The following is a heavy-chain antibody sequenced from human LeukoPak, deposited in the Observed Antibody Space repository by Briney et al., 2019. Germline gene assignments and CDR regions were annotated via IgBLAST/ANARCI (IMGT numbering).Heavy chain of an antibody. CDR2: INSDGSST. Sequence: GGSLRLSCAVSGFNFRDHWMHWVRQAPGKGLVWVSRINSDGSSTSYADSVKGRFTISRDNAKNTLYLQMNSLRAEDTAVYYCARDPSRYSDYWGQGTLVTVSS. CDR3: ARDPSRYSDY. J-gene: IGHJ4*02. CDR1: GFNFRDHW. D-gene: IGHD2-2*01. V-gene: IGHV3-74*01.